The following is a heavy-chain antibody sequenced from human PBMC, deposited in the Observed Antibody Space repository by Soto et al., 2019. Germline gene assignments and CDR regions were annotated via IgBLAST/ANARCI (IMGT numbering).Heavy chain of an antibody. CDR1: GGTFSSYA. D-gene: IGHD2-8*01. Sequence: GASVKVSCKASGGTFSSYAISWVRQAPGQGLEWMGGIIPIFGTANYAQKFQGRVTITADESTSTAYMELSSLRSEDTAVYYCAREMGYCTNGVCDGGRELSSYYGMDVWGQGTTVTGSS. J-gene: IGHJ6*02. CDR3: AREMGYCTNGVCDGGRELSSYYGMDV. V-gene: IGHV1-69*13. CDR2: IIPIFGTA.